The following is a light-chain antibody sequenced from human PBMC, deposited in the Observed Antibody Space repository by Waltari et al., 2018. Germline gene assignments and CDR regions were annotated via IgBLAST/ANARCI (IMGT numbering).Light chain of an antibody. Sequence: EIVLTQSPGTLSLSPGDRATLSCRARQSVSRTLAWYQQKPGQAPRLLIYDASSRATGIPDRFSGSGSGTDFSLIISRLEPEDFAVYYCQKYGTLPATFGQGTKVEIK. CDR1: QSVSRT. J-gene: IGKJ1*01. V-gene: IGKV3-20*01. CDR3: QKYGTLPAT. CDR2: DAS.